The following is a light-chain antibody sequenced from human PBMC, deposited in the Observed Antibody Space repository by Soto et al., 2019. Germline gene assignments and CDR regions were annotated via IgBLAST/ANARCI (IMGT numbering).Light chain of an antibody. Sequence: PAFLSASVGDRVTITCRASQGISNYLAWYQQKAGKAPNLLIYVASTLQSGVPSRFSGSGSGTEFTLTISSLQPEDFATYYCQQVNSYPITFGQGTRLEIK. CDR2: VAS. CDR1: QGISNY. J-gene: IGKJ5*01. CDR3: QQVNSYPIT. V-gene: IGKV1-9*01.